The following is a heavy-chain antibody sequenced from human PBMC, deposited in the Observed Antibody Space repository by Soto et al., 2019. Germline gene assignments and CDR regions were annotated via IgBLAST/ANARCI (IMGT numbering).Heavy chain of an antibody. V-gene: IGHV1-2*02. CDR2: INPNSGGT. CDR3: ARSPGGWFDP. J-gene: IGHJ5*02. Sequence: ASVKVSCNXSGYTFTGYYMHWVRQAPGQELEWMGWINPNSGGTNYAQKFQGRVTMTRDTSISTAYMELSRLRSDDTAVYYCARSPGGWFDPWGQGTLVTVSS. CDR1: GYTFTGYY.